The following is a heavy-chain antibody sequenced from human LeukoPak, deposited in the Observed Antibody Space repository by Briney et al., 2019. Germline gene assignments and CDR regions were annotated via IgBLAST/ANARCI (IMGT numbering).Heavy chain of an antibody. Sequence: PSETLSLTCTVSGGSISSSSYYWGWIRQPPGKGLERIGSIYYSGSTYYNPSLKSRVTISVDTSKNQFSLKLSSVTAADTAVYYCARHGVGSSWSYYYYYMDVWGKGTTVTVSS. J-gene: IGHJ6*03. D-gene: IGHD6-13*01. CDR2: IYYSGST. CDR3: ARHGVGSSWSYYYYYMDV. V-gene: IGHV4-39*01. CDR1: GGSISSSSYY.